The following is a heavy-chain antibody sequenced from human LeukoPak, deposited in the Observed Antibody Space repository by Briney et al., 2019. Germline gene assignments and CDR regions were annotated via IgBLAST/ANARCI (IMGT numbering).Heavy chain of an antibody. V-gene: IGHV1-24*01. J-gene: IGHJ6*03. CDR3: ARVFDSGSQAYFYYMDV. D-gene: IGHD3-10*01. CDR2: FDPEDGET. Sequence: ASVKVSCKVSGYTLTELSMHWVRQAPGKGLEWMGGFDPEDGETIYAQKFQGRVTMTRDTSISTAYMELSRLRSDDTAVYYCARVFDSGSQAYFYYMDVWGKGTTVTISS. CDR1: GYTLTELS.